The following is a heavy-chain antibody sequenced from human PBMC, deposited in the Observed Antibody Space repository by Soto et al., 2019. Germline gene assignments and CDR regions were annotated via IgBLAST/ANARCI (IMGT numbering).Heavy chain of an antibody. CDR3: ASTYSSSSGGLWYYYYGMDV. D-gene: IGHD6-6*01. CDR1: GGTFSSYA. J-gene: IGHJ6*02. V-gene: IGHV1-69*13. Sequence: ASVKVSCKASGGTFSSYAISWVRQAPGQGLEWMGGIIPIFGTANYAQKFQGRVTITADESTSTAYMELSSLRSEDTAVYYCASTYSSSSGGLWYYYYGMDVWGQGTTVTVSS. CDR2: IIPIFGTA.